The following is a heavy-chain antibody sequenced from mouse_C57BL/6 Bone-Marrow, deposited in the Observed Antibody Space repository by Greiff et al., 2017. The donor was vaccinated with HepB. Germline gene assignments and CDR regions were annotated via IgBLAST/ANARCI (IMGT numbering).Heavy chain of an antibody. Sequence: EVKLQQSGPELVKPGASVKISCKASGYTFTDYYMNWVKQSHGKSLEWIGDINPNNGGTSYNQKFKGKATLTVDKSSSTAYMELRSLTSEDSAVYYCARSKLGVYWGQGTTLTVSS. J-gene: IGHJ2*01. V-gene: IGHV1-26*01. CDR3: ARSKLGVY. CDR1: GYTFTDYY. D-gene: IGHD3-3*01. CDR2: INPNNGGT.